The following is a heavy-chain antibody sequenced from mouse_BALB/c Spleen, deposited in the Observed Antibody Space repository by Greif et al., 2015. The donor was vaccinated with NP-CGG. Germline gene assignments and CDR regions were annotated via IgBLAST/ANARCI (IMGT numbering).Heavy chain of an antibody. Sequence: VQLKESGAELVKPGASVKLSCTASGFNIKDTYMHWVKQRPEQGLEWIGRIDPANGNTKYDPKFQGKATITADTSSNTAYLQLSSLTSEDTAVYYCARSGGRYWYFDVWGAGTTVTVSS. CDR3: ARSGGRYWYFDV. V-gene: IGHV14-3*02. D-gene: IGHD3-1*01. CDR1: GFNIKDTY. CDR2: IDPANGNT. J-gene: IGHJ1*01.